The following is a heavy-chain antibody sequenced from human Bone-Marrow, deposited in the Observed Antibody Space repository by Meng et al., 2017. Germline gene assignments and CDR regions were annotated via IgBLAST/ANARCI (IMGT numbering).Heavy chain of an antibody. CDR2: ISGSGGST. D-gene: IGHD6-19*01. CDR1: GFTFSSYA. Sequence: GESLKISCAASGFTFSSYAMSWVRQAPGKGLEWVSAISGSGGSTYYADSVKGRFTISRDNSKNTLYLQMNSLRAEDTAVYYCARGYATGWYRYFDSWGQGTLVTVSS. J-gene: IGHJ4*02. V-gene: IGHV3-23*01. CDR3: ARGYATGWYRYFDS.